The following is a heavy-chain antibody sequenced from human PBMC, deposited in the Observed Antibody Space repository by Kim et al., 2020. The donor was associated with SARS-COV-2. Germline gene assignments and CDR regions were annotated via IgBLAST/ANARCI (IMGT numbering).Heavy chain of an antibody. CDR1: GFTFSRFW. D-gene: IGHD2-8*02. V-gene: IGHV3-74*01. CDR2: INSDGRST. Sequence: GGSLRLSCAASGFTFSRFWMHWVRQVPGKGLVWVSSINSDGRSTTYADSVKGRFTISRDNAKNILYLQMNRLRAEDAAVYYCARLPRERSVLDFDYWGQGILVTVSS. CDR3: ARLPRERSVLDFDY. J-gene: IGHJ4*02.